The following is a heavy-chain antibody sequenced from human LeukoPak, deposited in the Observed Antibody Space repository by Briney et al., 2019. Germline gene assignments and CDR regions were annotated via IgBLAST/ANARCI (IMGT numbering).Heavy chain of an antibody. V-gene: IGHV4-34*01. CDR1: GGSFSGYY. CDR2: INHSGST. Sequence: SETLSLTCAVYGGSFSGYYWSWIRQPPGKGLEWIGEINHSGSTNYNPSLKSRVTISVDTSKNQFSLKLSSVTAADTAVYYCARDRGGDLGPRFDPWGQGTLVTVSS. D-gene: IGHD2-21*02. CDR3: ARDRGGDLGPRFDP. J-gene: IGHJ5*02.